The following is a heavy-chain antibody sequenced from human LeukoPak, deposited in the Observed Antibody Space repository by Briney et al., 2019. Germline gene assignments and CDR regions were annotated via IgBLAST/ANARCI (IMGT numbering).Heavy chain of an antibody. J-gene: IGHJ4*02. CDR3: ARDKENYCSSTSCYKEFDY. Sequence: GWSLRLSRAASGFTFSSYSMNWVRPAPGKGLEGVSSISNSRRYIYYADSVEGRFTISRYNAKNSLYLQMNSLRAEDTAVYYCARDKENYCSSTSCYKEFDYWGQGTLVTVSS. CDR1: GFTFSSYS. V-gene: IGHV3-21*01. CDR2: ISNSRRYI. D-gene: IGHD2-2*02.